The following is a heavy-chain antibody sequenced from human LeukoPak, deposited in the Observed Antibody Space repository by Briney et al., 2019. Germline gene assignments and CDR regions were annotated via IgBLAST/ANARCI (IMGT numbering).Heavy chain of an antibody. J-gene: IGHJ3*02. CDR2: INPSGGST. V-gene: IGHV1-46*01. Sequence: GASVKVSCKASGYTFTSYYMHWVRQAPGQGLEWMGIINPSGGSTSYAQKFQGRVTMTRDTSTSTVYMELSSLRAEDTAVYYCARAADYDYVWGSYHHPLGHAFDIWGQGTMVTVSS. CDR3: ARAADYDYVWGSYHHPLGHAFDI. CDR1: GYTFTSYY. D-gene: IGHD3-16*02.